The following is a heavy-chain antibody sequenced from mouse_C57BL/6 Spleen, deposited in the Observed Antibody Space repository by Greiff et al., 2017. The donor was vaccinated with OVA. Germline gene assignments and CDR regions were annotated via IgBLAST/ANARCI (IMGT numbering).Heavy chain of an antibody. CDR1: GFPITSGYF. CDR2: ITHSGET. Sequence: VQLQQSGPGLVKPSQSLFLTCSITGFPITSGYFWFWIRPSPGKPLEWMGYITHSGETFYNPSLQSPISITRETSKNQFFLQLNSVTTEDTAMYYCAGDRWGYWYFDVWGTGTTVTVSS. V-gene: IGHV12-3*01. J-gene: IGHJ1*03. CDR3: AGDRWGYWYFDV.